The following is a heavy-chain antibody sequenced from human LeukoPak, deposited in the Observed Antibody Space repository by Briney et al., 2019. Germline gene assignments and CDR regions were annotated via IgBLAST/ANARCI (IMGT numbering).Heavy chain of an antibody. Sequence: GGSLRLSCAASGFTFSSYGMHWVRQAPGRGLEWVAVISFDANNIYYADSVKGRFTISRDNSKNTLYLQMNSLRVEDTAVYYCAKDLIAAAGPYYYGMDVWGQGTTVTVSS. CDR3: AKDLIAAAGPYYYGMDV. V-gene: IGHV3-30*18. CDR1: GFTFSSYG. CDR2: ISFDANNI. J-gene: IGHJ6*02. D-gene: IGHD6-13*01.